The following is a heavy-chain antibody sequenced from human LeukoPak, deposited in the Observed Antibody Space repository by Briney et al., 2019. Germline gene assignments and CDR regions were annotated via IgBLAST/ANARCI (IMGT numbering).Heavy chain of an antibody. Sequence: SETLSLTCTVSGGSISSGSYYWSWIRQPAGKGLEWIGRIYTSGSTNYNPSLKSRVTMSVDTSKNQFSLKLSSVTAADTAVYYCARGRRYYYGSGSYYDYWGQGTLVTVSS. CDR1: GGSISSGSYY. J-gene: IGHJ4*02. D-gene: IGHD3-10*01. V-gene: IGHV4-61*02. CDR2: IYTSGST. CDR3: ARGRRYYYGSGSYYDY.